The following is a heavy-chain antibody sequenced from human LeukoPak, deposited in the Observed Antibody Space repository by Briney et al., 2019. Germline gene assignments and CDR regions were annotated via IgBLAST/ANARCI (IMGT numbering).Heavy chain of an antibody. CDR2: ISYDGGNK. CDR3: ARAGYYDSSGYIIRY. CDR1: GFTFSSYA. V-gene: IGHV3-30-3*01. Sequence: GGSLRLSCAASGFTFSSYAMHWVRQAPGKGLEWVAVISYDGGNKYYADSVKGRFTISRDNSKNTLYLQMNSLRAEDTAVYYCARAGYYDSSGYIIRYWGQGTLVTVSS. D-gene: IGHD3-22*01. J-gene: IGHJ4*02.